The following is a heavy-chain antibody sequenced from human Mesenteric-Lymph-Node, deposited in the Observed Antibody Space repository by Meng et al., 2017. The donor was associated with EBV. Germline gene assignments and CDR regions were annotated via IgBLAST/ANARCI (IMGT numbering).Heavy chain of an antibody. Sequence: QVQLGQSGAEVKKPGASVNVSCKASGYTFTSYGISWVRQAPGQGLEWMGWISGYNGNTNYAQKLQGRVTMTTDTPTNTAYMELRSLRSDDTAVFYCARDRATAQNWFDPWGQGTLVTVSS. J-gene: IGHJ5*02. CDR1: GYTFTSYG. D-gene: IGHD1-26*01. V-gene: IGHV1-18*01. CDR2: ISGYNGNT. CDR3: ARDRATAQNWFDP.